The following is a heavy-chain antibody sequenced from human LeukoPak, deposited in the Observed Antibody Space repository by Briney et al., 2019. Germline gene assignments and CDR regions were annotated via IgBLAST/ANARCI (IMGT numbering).Heavy chain of an antibody. J-gene: IGHJ4*02. CDR1: GFTFSSYG. CDR2: ISSSSSYI. CDR3: ARDMVRLPDY. V-gene: IGHV3-21*01. Sequence: GSLRLSCAASGFTFSSYGMHWVRQAPGKGLEWVSSISSSSSYIYYADSVKGRFTISRDNAKNSLYLQMNSLRAEDTAVYYCARDMVRLPDYWGQGTLVTVSS. D-gene: IGHD3-10*01.